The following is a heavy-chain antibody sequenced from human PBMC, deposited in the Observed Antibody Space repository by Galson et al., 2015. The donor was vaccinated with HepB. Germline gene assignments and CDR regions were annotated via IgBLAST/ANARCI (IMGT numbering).Heavy chain of an antibody. CDR1: GYTFTSYA. CDR3: VREDYDFWSGPRPYNWFDP. J-gene: IGHJ5*02. CDR2: ISGGNGNK. V-gene: IGHV1-3*01. Sequence: SVKVSCKASGYTFTSYAIHWVRQAPGQRLEWMGWISGGNGNKEYSQNFQGRVTITRDTSASTAYMELSSLRFEDTAAYYCVREDYDFWSGPRPYNWFDPWGQGTLVTVSS. D-gene: IGHD3-3*01.